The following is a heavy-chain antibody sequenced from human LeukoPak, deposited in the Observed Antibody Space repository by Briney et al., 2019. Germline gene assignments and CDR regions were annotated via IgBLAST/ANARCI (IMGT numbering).Heavy chain of an antibody. J-gene: IGHJ5*01. CDR3: VKDLYSCSVAS. D-gene: IGHD2-8*01. CDR1: GFTFRNSG. Sequence: GGSLRPPGSAFGFTFRNSGIHWVRQAPGKGLEYVSTISSYGGSTYYADLVKGISTTSRDNSCNTLYLQMSSLRAEDTAVYYCVKDLYSCSVASWGHRTLLTVSS. CDR2: ISSYGGST. V-gene: IGHV3-64D*09.